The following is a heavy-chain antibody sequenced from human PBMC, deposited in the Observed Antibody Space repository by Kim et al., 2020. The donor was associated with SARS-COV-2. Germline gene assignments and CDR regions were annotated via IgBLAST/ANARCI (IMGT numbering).Heavy chain of an antibody. V-gene: IGHV3-48*04. Sequence: GGSLRLSCATSGFTLSIYSMNWVRQSPGKGLEWVSHISGSGTITKHADSVRGRFTISRANAKNSLFLQMNGLRAEDTAVYYCVRENHWAFDIWGQGTVVTVSS. CDR2: ISGSGTIT. CDR3: VRENHWAFDI. J-gene: IGHJ3*02. CDR1: GFTLSIYS.